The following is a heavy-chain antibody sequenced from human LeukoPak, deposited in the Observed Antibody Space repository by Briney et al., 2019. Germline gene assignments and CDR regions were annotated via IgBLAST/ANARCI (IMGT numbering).Heavy chain of an antibody. V-gene: IGHV3-23*01. CDR1: GFTFSSYA. CDR2: ISGSGGST. CDR3: AKGQPHTTMIVVVIPFDY. Sequence: PGGSLRLSCAASGFTFSSYAMSWVRQAPGKGLEWVSAISGSGGSTYYADSVKGRFTISRDNSKNTLYLQMNSLRAEDTAVYYCAKGQPHTTMIVVVIPFDYWGQGTLVTVSS. J-gene: IGHJ4*02. D-gene: IGHD3-22*01.